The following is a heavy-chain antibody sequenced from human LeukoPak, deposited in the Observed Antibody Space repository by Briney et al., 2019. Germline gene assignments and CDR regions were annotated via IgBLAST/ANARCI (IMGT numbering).Heavy chain of an antibody. CDR3: ARHSSVSGGAFQY. D-gene: IGHD6-19*01. V-gene: IGHV4-59*08. Sequence: SETLSLTCTGSGGSISSYYWSWIRQPPGKGLELIGYMDDSGSTNYNPSLTSRVTISVDTSKKEFSVKLTSVTAADTAVYYCARHSSVSGGAFQYWGQGTPVPVSS. CDR1: GGSISSYY. CDR2: MDDSGST. J-gene: IGHJ4*02.